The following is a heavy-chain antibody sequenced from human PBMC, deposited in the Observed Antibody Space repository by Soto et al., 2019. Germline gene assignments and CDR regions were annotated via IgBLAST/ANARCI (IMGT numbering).Heavy chain of an antibody. V-gene: IGHV3-48*01. CDR3: ARGIYCSGGGCRHYYYYMDV. J-gene: IGHJ6*03. CDR1: GFTFSSYS. D-gene: IGHD2-15*01. Sequence: EVQLVESGGGLVQPGGSLRLSCAASGFTFSSYSMNWVRQAPGKGLEWVSYISSSSSTIYYADSVKGRFTISRDNAKNSLYLQMNSLRAEDTAVYYCARGIYCSGGGCRHYYYYMDVWGKGTTVTVSS. CDR2: ISSSSSTI.